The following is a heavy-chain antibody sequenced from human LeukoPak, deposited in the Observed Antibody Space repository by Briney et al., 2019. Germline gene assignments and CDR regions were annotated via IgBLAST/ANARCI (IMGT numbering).Heavy chain of an antibody. V-gene: IGHV3-21*01. CDR3: AREGSGDSSGYLD. CDR2: ISSSSSYI. CDR1: GFTFSSYS. Sequence: GGSLRLSCAASGFTFSSYSMNWVRQAPGKGLEWVSSISSSSSYIYYADSVKGRFTISRDNAKNSLYLQRNSLSAEDTAVYYCAREGSGDSSGYLDWGQGTLVTVSS. J-gene: IGHJ4*02. D-gene: IGHD3-22*01.